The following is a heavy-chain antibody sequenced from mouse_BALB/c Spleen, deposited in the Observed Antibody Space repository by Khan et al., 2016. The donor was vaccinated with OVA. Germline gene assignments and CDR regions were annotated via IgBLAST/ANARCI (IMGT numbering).Heavy chain of an antibody. J-gene: IGHJ2*01. V-gene: IGHV1-7*01. Sequence: QVQLKESGAELAKPGASVKMSCKASGYTFTTYWMHWVKQRPGQGLEWIGYINPTSGYTDYNQKFKDKATLTADKSSSTAYRQLSNLTSDDSAVYYCARGRIDYWGQGTTLTVSS. D-gene: IGHD1-1*01. CDR3: ARGRIDY. CDR1: GYTFTTYW. CDR2: INPTSGYT.